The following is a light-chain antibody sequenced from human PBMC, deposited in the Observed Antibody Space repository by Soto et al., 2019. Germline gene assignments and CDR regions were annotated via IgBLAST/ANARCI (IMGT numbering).Light chain of an antibody. Sequence: DIQMTQSPSTLSASVGDRVTITCRASQSISNWLAWYQQKPGKAPKLLIYKASSLESGVPSRFSGSRSGTEFTLTVSSLQPDDFATYYCQQYNSYSVWTFGQGTKVEIK. V-gene: IGKV1-5*03. CDR2: KAS. CDR1: QSISNW. CDR3: QQYNSYSVWT. J-gene: IGKJ1*01.